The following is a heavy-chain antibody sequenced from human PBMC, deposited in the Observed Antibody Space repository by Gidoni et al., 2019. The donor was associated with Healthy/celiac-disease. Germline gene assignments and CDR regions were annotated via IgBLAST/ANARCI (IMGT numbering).Heavy chain of an antibody. D-gene: IGHD3-10*01. Sequence: EGQLVASGDGLVKPGGSWSLSGAALGFPFSSYRMNWVRQAPGKGLEWVSSIISSSSYIYYADSVKGRFTISRDNAKNSLYLQMNSLRAEDTAVYYCARDRGYYGSGSYYNGWFDPWGQGTLVTVSS. CDR3: ARDRGYYGSGSYYNGWFDP. CDR1: GFPFSSYR. CDR2: IISSSSYI. V-gene: IGHV3-21*01. J-gene: IGHJ5*02.